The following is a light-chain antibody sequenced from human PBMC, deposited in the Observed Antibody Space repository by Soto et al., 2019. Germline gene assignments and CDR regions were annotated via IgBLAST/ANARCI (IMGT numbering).Light chain of an antibody. Sequence: DIQMTQSPSTVAASVGDRVTVTCRASQTLSGRLAWYQQKPGKAPKLLLLSASTLESGVPSRFSGSGSGTEFTLTIDSLQSDDVATYYCQQYISSPTFGQGTKVEIK. CDR1: QTLSGR. V-gene: IGKV1-5*01. CDR3: QQYISSPT. CDR2: SAS. J-gene: IGKJ1*01.